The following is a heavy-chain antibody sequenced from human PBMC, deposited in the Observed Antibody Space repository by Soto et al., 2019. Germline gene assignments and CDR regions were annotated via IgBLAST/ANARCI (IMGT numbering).Heavy chain of an antibody. CDR3: ARRSGYSYGYYYYGMDV. CDR1: GGSIISSSYY. CDR2: IYYSGST. J-gene: IGHJ6*02. Sequence: SETLSLTCTVSGGSIISSSYYWGWIRQPPGKGLEWIGSIYYSGSTYYNPSLKSRVTISVDTSKNQFSLKLSSVTAADTAVYYCARRSGYSYGYYYYGMDVWGQGTTVTVSS. D-gene: IGHD5-18*01. V-gene: IGHV4-39*01.